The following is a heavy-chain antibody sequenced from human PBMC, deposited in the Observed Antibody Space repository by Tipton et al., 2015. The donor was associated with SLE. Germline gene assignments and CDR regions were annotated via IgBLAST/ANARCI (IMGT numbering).Heavy chain of an antibody. CDR1: GFPFSSFA. V-gene: IGHV3-30*04. CDR2: ISYDGSNK. CDR3: ASRELEPFDY. J-gene: IGHJ4*02. D-gene: IGHD1-1*01. Sequence: SLRLSCAASGFPFSSFAMHWVRQAPDKGLEWVAVISYDGSNKYYADSVKGRFTISRDNSKNTLYLQMNSLRAEDTAVYYCASRELEPFDYWGQGTLVTVSS.